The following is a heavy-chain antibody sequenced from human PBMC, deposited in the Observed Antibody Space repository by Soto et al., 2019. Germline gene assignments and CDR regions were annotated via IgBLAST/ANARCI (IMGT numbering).Heavy chain of an antibody. D-gene: IGHD6-13*01. Sequence: PSETLSLTCAVSGGSISSSNWWSWVRQPPGKGLEWIGEIYHSGSTNYNPSLKSRVTISVDKSKNQFSLKLSSVTAADTAVYYCARDRRIAEDGTIPNGGWFDPWGQGTLVTVSS. V-gene: IGHV4-4*02. CDR1: GGSISSSNW. J-gene: IGHJ5*02. CDR2: IYHSGST. CDR3: ARDRRIAEDGTIPNGGWFDP.